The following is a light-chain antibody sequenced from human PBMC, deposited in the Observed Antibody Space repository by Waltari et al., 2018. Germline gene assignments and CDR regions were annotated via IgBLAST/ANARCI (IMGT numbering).Light chain of an antibody. V-gene: IGKV1-39*01. CDR2: AAS. Sequence: DIQVTQSPSSLSASAGDRITIACRASQTIHRYLNWYQQKSGKPPKLLIYAASTLQSGVPSRFSGSGSGADFTLTISSLQPEDFASYYCQQLSSQPLTFGGGTKVEI. J-gene: IGKJ4*01. CDR3: QQLSSQPLT. CDR1: QTIHRY.